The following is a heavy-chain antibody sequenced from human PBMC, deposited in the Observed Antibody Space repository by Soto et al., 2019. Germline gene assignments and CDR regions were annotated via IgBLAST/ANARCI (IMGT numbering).Heavy chain of an antibody. D-gene: IGHD3-22*01. J-gene: IGHJ3*02. CDR3: TGPNYYDSSGSAFDI. CDR1: FTFGDYA. V-gene: IGHV3-49*04. CDR2: IRSKAYGGTT. Sequence: FTFGDYAMSWVRQAPGKGLEWVGFIRSKAYGGTTEYAASVKGRFTISRDDSKSIAYLQMNSLKTEDTAVYYCTGPNYYDSSGSAFDIWGQGTMVTVSS.